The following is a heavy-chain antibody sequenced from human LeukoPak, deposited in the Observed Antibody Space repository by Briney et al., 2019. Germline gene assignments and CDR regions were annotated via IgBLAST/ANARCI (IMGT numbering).Heavy chain of an antibody. D-gene: IGHD2-2*01. CDR1: GLTLSGYW. Sequence: GGSLRLSCAASGLTLSGYWMHWVRQAPGKGLVWVSRINGDASSTSYADSVKGRFTISRDNAKSTLYLQMNSLRVEDTAVYYCAKGLVPAASWGQGTLVTVSS. CDR3: AKGLVPAAS. J-gene: IGHJ4*02. CDR2: INGDASST. V-gene: IGHV3-74*01.